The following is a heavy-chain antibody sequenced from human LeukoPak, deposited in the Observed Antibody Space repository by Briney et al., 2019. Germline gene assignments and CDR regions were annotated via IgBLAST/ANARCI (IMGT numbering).Heavy chain of an antibody. Sequence: ASVKVSCKASGGTFSGYAISWVRQAPGQGLEWMGRIIPIFGIANYAQKFQGRVTITADKSTSTAYMELSSLRSEDTAVYYCAREGRESGDIVVVPAAIWFDPWGQGTLVTVSS. CDR1: GGTFSGYA. J-gene: IGHJ5*02. V-gene: IGHV1-69*04. D-gene: IGHD2-2*01. CDR3: AREGRESGDIVVVPAAIWFDP. CDR2: IIPIFGIA.